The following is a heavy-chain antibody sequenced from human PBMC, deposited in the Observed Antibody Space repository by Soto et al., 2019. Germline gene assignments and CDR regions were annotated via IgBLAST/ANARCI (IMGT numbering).Heavy chain of an antibody. CDR3: ARGALAARPVVDY. D-gene: IGHD6-6*01. CDR2: INHSGST. J-gene: IGHJ4*02. V-gene: IGHV4-34*01. CDR1: GGSFSGYY. Sequence: SETLSLTCAVYGGSFSGYYWSWIRQPPGKGLEWIGEINHSGSTNYNPSLKSRVTISVDTSKNQFSLKLSSVTAADTAVYYCARGALAARPVVDYRGQGTLVTGSS.